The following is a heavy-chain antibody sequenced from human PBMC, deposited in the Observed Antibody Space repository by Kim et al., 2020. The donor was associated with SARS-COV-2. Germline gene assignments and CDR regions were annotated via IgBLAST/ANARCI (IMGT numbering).Heavy chain of an antibody. J-gene: IGHJ6*02. D-gene: IGHD1-26*01. CDR2: ISWDVGST. CDR3: AKDSWSEGGYYYYGMDV. V-gene: IGHV3-43D*03. CDR1: GFTFDDYA. Sequence: GGSLRLSCAASGFTFDDYAMHWVRQAPGKGLEGVSLISWDVGSTYYADSVKGRFTISRDNSKNSLYRQMNSLRAEDTALYYCAKDSWSEGGYYYYGMDVWGQGTTVTVSS.